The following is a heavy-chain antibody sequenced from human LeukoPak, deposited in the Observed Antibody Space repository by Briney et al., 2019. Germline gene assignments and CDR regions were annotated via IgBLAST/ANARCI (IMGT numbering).Heavy chain of an antibody. J-gene: IGHJ4*02. CDR3: AQLPSY. CDR2: IYRDGST. D-gene: IGHD1-7*01. V-gene: IGHV3-66*02. CDR1: GFTVDSHY. Sequence: GGSLRLSCAASGFTVDSHYMTWVRQAPGTGLEWVSVIYRDGSTYYADSVKGRFTISRDNPKNTLHLQMNSLIPEDTAVYYCAQLPSYWGQGTLVTVSS.